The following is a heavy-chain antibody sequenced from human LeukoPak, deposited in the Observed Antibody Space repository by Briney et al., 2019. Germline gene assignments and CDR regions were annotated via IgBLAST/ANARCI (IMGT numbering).Heavy chain of an antibody. D-gene: IGHD6-19*01. CDR1: GFTFSSYA. V-gene: IGHV3-23*01. CDR3: AKISVTLTRDY. CDR2: ISGSGGST. Sequence: GGSLRLSCAASGFTFSSYAMSWVRQAPGKGLEWVSAISGSGGSTYYADSVKGRFTISRDNSKNTLFLQMNSLRADDTAVYHCAKISVTLTRDYWGQGTLVTVSS. J-gene: IGHJ4*02.